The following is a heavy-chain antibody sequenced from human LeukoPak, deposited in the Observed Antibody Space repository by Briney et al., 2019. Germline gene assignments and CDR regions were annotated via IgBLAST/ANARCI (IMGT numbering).Heavy chain of an antibody. J-gene: IGHJ3*02. CDR1: GFTFSNYA. Sequence: PGGSLRLSCAASGFTFSNYAMIWVRQAPGKGLEWVSVISNSGSSTDYADSVKGRFTISRDNSKITLYLQMNSLRAEDTAVYYCAKDPPRSRAIVDAFDIWGQGTLVTVSS. CDR2: ISNSGSST. V-gene: IGHV3-23*01. CDR3: AKDPPRSRAIVDAFDI. D-gene: IGHD3-22*01.